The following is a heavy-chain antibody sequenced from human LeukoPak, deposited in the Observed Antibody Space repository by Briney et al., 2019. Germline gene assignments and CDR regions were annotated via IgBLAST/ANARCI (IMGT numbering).Heavy chain of an antibody. D-gene: IGHD2-2*01. CDR3: ARRYCSTCPTGHAFDL. CDR2: LSSDDNT. CDR1: GFTFSSYA. J-gene: IGHJ3*01. V-gene: IGHV3-23*01. Sequence: GGSLRLSCAASGFTFSSYAMNWVRQAPGRGLEWVAALSSDDNTHYSDSVNDRFTISRDNSKNTLYLQLKSVRAEDTDVYYCARRYCSTCPTGHAFDLWGQGTMVTVSS.